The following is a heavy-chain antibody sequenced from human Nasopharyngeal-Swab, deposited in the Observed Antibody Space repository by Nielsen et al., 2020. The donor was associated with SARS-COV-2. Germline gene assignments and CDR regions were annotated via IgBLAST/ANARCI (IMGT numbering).Heavy chain of an antibody. D-gene: IGHD3-16*01. CDR1: ASIFSNYA. Sequence: ARSLTLSCAASASIFSNYAMHWVRQAPGKGLEWVAVVSYNAGFEHYADSVEGRFTIARDHSKGPLSLQMNSLRDEDTAVYYCAKEAGGGSSSGLDYWGQGTLVTVSP. CDR2: VSYNAGFE. CDR3: AKEAGGGSSSGLDY. V-gene: IGHV3-30-3*01. J-gene: IGHJ4*02.